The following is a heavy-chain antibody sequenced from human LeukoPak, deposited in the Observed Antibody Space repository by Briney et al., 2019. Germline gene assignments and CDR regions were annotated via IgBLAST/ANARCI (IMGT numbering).Heavy chain of an antibody. CDR2: IYYSGST. CDR3: ARLYSSSLGRVFDY. D-gene: IGHD6-13*01. Sequence: SEALSLTCTVSGGSISSYYWSWIRQPPGKGLEWIWYIYYSGSTNYNPSLKSRVTISVDTSKNQFSLKLSSVTAADTAVYYCARLYSSSLGRVFDYWGQGTLVTVSS. CDR1: GGSISSYY. J-gene: IGHJ4*02. V-gene: IGHV4-59*01.